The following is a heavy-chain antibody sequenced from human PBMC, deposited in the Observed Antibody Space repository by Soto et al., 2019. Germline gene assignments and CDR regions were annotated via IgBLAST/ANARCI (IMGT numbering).Heavy chain of an antibody. Sequence: HPGGSLRLSCAASGFTFSSYAMSWVRQAPGKGLEWVSAISGSGGSTYYADSVKGRFTISRDNSKNTLYLQMNSLGAEDTAVYYCAKAPPLYDFWSGYSRGDEGGLYYYGMDVWGQGTTVTVSS. D-gene: IGHD3-3*01. V-gene: IGHV3-23*01. CDR1: GFTFSSYA. CDR3: AKAPPLYDFWSGYSRGDEGGLYYYGMDV. CDR2: ISGSGGST. J-gene: IGHJ6*02.